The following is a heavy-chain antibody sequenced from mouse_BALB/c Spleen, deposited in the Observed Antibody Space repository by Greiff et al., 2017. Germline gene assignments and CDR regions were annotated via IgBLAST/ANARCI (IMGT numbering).Heavy chain of an antibody. J-gene: IGHJ2*01. V-gene: IGHV1-69*02. CDR2: IDPSDSET. CDR3: ARCDYDEGFDY. D-gene: IGHD2-4*01. CDR1: GYTFTSYW. Sequence: VQLQQPGAELVKPGAPVKLSCKASGYTFTSYWMNWVKQRPGRGLEWIGRIDPSDSETHYNQKFKDKATLTVDKSSSTAYIQLSSLTSEDSAVYYCARCDYDEGFDYWGQGTTLTVSS.